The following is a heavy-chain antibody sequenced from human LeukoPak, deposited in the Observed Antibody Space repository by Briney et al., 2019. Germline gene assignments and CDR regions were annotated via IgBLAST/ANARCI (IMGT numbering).Heavy chain of an antibody. CDR2: ISSSSSTI. J-gene: IGHJ3*02. CDR3: VRDETWNFGLSWYDGYDI. CDR1: GFTFSSYS. Sequence: GGSLRLSCAASGFTFSSYSMNWVRQAPGKGLEWVSYISSSSSTIYYADSVKGRFTISRDNAKNSLYLQMNSLRVEDTAVYYCVRDETWNFGLSWYDGYDIWGQGTMVTVSS. V-gene: IGHV3-48*04. D-gene: IGHD1-7*01.